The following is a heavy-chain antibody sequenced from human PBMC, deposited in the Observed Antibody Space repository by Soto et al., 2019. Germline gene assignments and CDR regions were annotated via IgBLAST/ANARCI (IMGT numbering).Heavy chain of an antibody. Sequence: PGGSLRLSCAASGFTFSSYSMNWVRQAPGKGLEWVSSISSSSSYIYYADSVKGRFTISRDNAKNSLYLQMNSLRAEDTAVYYCAREGGEVVAATFYYYYGMDVWGQGTTVTVSS. CDR2: ISSSSSYI. CDR1: GFTFSSYS. D-gene: IGHD2-15*01. V-gene: IGHV3-21*01. J-gene: IGHJ6*02. CDR3: AREGGEVVAATFYYYYGMDV.